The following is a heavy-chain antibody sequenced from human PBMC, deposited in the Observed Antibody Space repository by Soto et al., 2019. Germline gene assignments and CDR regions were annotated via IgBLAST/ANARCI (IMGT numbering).Heavy chain of an antibody. CDR2: ISYDGSNK. Sequence: PVGSLRLSCAASGFTFSSYAMHWVRQAPGKGLEWVAVISYDGSNKYYADSVKGRFTISRDNSKNTLYLQMNSLRAEDTAVYYCAREESSSSEFDYWGQGTLVTVSS. D-gene: IGHD6-6*01. CDR1: GFTFSSYA. J-gene: IGHJ4*02. CDR3: AREESSSSEFDY. V-gene: IGHV3-30-3*01.